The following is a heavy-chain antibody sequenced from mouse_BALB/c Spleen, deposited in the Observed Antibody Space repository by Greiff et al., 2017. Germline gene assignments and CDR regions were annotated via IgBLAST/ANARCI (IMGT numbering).Heavy chain of an antibody. CDR1: GFNIKDTY. CDR2: IDPANGNT. J-gene: IGHJ4*01. V-gene: IGHV14-3*02. CDR3: APLTDYAMDY. Sequence: EVKLQESGAELVKPGASVKLSCTASGFNIKDTYMHWVKQRPEQGLEWIGRIDPANGNTKYDPKFQGKATITADTSSNTAYLQLSSLTSEDTAVYYCAPLTDYAMDYWGQGTSVTVSS.